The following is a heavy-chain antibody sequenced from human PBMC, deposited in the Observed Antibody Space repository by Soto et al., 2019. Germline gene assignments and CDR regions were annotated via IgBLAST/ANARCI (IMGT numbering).Heavy chain of an antibody. J-gene: IGHJ5*02. D-gene: IGHD3-16*01. CDR2: MNPGIGDT. CDR1: GGTFSSYA. V-gene: IGHV1-8*02. Sequence: GASVKVSCKASGGTFSSYAISWVRQATGQGLEWMGWMNPGIGDTGYAQKFQGRVTMTTDISIATAYMELSSLRADDKAIYYCARMATLGAVNWFDPWGQGTLVTVSS. CDR3: ARMATLGAVNWFDP.